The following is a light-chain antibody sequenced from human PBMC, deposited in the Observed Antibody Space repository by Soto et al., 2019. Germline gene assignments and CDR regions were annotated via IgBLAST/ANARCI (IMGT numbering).Light chain of an antibody. CDR2: DVN. CDR1: TSDVGGYNY. CDR3: SLYTSSSTLYV. J-gene: IGLJ1*01. Sequence: QSVLTQPRSVSGSPGQSVAVSCTGTTSDVGGYNYVSWYQQLPDKAPKLLIHDVNKRPSGVPDRFSGSKSGNTASLTISGLQAEDEADYYCSLYTSSSTLYVFGTGTKVTVL. V-gene: IGLV2-11*01.